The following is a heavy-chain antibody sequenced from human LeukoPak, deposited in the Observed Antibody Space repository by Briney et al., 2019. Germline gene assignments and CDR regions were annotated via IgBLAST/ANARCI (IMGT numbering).Heavy chain of an antibody. Sequence: PGGSLRLSCAASGFTFDDYAMHWVRQAPGKGLEWVSGISWNSGSIGYADSVKGRFTISRDNAKNSLYLQMNSLRAEDTAVYYCASHSGSYQYFWGQGTLVTVSS. D-gene: IGHD1-26*01. CDR3: ASHSGSYQYF. CDR1: GFTFDDYA. V-gene: IGHV3-9*01. J-gene: IGHJ4*02. CDR2: ISWNSGSI.